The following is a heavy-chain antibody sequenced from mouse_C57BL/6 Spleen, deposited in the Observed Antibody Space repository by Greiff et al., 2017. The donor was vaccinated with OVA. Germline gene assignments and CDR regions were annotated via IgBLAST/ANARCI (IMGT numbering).Heavy chain of an antibody. CDR3: ARDQLRLFAY. V-gene: IGHV3-6*01. J-gene: IGHJ3*01. CDR2: ISYDGSN. D-gene: IGHD3-2*02. CDR1: GYSITSGYY. Sequence: VQLQQSGPGLVKPSPSLSLTCSVTGYSITSGYYWNWIRQFPGNKLEWMGYISYDGSNNYNPSLKNRISITRDTSKNQFFLKLNSVTTEDTATYYCARDQLRLFAYWGQGTLVTVSA.